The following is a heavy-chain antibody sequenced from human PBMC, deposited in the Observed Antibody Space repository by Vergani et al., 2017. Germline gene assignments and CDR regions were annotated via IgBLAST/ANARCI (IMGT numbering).Heavy chain of an antibody. CDR3: ARTPTSRRDYGDAFDI. CDR2: IIPILGIA. CDR1: GGTFSSYT. J-gene: IGHJ3*02. Sequence: QVQLVQSGAEVKKPGSSVKVSCKASGGTFSSYTISWVRQAPGQGLEWMGRIIPILGIAKYAQKFQGRVTITADKSTSTAYMELRSLRSEDTAVYYCARTPTSRRDYGDAFDIWGQGTMVTVSS. D-gene: IGHD4-17*01. V-gene: IGHV1-69*02.